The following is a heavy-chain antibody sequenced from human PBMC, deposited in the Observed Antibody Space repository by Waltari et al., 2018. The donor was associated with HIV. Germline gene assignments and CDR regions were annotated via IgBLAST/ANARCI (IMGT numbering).Heavy chain of an antibody. CDR1: GGAFSSYP. Sequence: QVQLAQSGAEVKKPGSSVKVSCKASGGAFSSYPINWVRKAPGQGLEWLGRIIPMSNTPNNAQKFQGRVTITADKSTSTAYMELTSLRSDDTAVYYCASARETMGVDFDSWGLGTLVTVSS. CDR2: IIPMSNTP. CDR3: ASARETMGVDFDS. J-gene: IGHJ4*02. V-gene: IGHV1-69*08. D-gene: IGHD3-16*01.